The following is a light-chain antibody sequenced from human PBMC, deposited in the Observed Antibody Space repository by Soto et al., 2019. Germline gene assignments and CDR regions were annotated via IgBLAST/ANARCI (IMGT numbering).Light chain of an antibody. J-gene: IGLJ1*01. CDR2: EVS. V-gene: IGLV2-14*03. CDR3: CSFTTTSTHV. Sequence: QSALTQPASVSGSPGQSITISCTGSSSDVGGFNYVSWYQQHPGNAPKLLIYEVSNRPSGVSGRFSASKSGNTASLTISGLQAEDEADYYCCSFTTTSTHVFGTGTKLTVL. CDR1: SSDVGGFNY.